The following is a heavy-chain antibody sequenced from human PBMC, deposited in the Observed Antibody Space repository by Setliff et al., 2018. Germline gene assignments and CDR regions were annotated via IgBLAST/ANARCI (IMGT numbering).Heavy chain of an antibody. V-gene: IGHV3-48*01. Sequence: PSETLSLSCVASGFTFSDYSMNWVRQAPGKGLEWVSYISSSGDTIYYADSVKGRFTISRDNAKNSLYLHMNSLRGEDTAVYYCARGYYYGSGRPLVYWGQGTLVTVSS. D-gene: IGHD3-10*01. CDR3: ARGYYYGSGRPLVY. CDR2: ISSSGDTI. J-gene: IGHJ4*02. CDR1: GFTFSDYS.